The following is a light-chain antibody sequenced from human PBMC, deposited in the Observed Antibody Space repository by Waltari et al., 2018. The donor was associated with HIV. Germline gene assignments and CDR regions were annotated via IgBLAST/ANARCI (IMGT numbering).Light chain of an antibody. J-gene: IGLJ2*01. CDR1: SSDIGGYNS. CDR2: EGN. CDR3: SSYAGSNSLV. Sequence: QSALTQPPSASGSPGQSVTISCTGTSSDIGGYNSVSWYQQHPGKAPKLMILEGNKLPSGVPDRCSGSKSGNTASLTVSGLQAEDESGYYCSSYAGSNSLVFGGGTKLTVL. V-gene: IGLV2-8*01.